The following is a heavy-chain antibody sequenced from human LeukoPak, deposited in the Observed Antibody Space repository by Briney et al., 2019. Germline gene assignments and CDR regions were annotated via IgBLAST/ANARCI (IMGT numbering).Heavy chain of an antibody. CDR2: ITPNRGGT. V-gene: IGHV1-2*02. CDR1: GYTFTGYY. Sequence: GSVKVSCKASGYTFTGYYMHWVRQEPGEGGEWMGWITPNRGGTKYAQEFQGRVTMNRETSISTAYIVLSRLRSDDTAVYYCARVVGYCSSTSCDYYFDYWGQGTLVTVSS. J-gene: IGHJ4*02. CDR3: ARVVGYCSSTSCDYYFDY. D-gene: IGHD2-2*01.